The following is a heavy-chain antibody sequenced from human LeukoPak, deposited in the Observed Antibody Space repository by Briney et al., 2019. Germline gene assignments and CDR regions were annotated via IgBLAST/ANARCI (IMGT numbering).Heavy chain of an antibody. D-gene: IGHD3-10*01. CDR1: GGTFSSYA. J-gene: IGHJ6*02. Sequence: RRASVKVSCKASGGTFSSYAISWVRQAPGQGLEWMGGIIPIFGTANYAQKFQGRVTITADESTSTAYMELSSLRSEDTAVYYCARLPMVRGLNYYGMDVWGQGTTVTVSS. V-gene: IGHV1-69*13. CDR3: ARLPMVRGLNYYGMDV. CDR2: IIPIFGTA.